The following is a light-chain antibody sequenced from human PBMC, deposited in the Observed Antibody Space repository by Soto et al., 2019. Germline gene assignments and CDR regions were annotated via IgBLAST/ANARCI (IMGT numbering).Light chain of an antibody. CDR1: SSDVGGYNY. V-gene: IGLV2-11*01. CDR2: DVS. CDR3: CSYAGSYTFCPYV. Sequence: QSALTQPRSVSGSPGQSVTISCTGTSSDVGGYNYVSWYQQHPGKAPKLMIYDVSKRPSGVPDRFSGSKSGNTASLTISGLQAEDEADYYCCSYAGSYTFCPYVFGTGTKVTVL. J-gene: IGLJ1*01.